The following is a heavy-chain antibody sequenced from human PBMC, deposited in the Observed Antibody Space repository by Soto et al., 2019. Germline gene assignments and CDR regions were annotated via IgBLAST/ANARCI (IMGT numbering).Heavy chain of an antibody. D-gene: IGHD6-19*01. CDR3: AKDLGQGLAYFDY. CDR2: ISGSGGSA. V-gene: IGHV3-23*01. J-gene: IGHJ4*02. Sequence: PGGSLRLSCAASGFTFSSYAMSWVRQAPGKGLEWVSAISGSGGSAYYADSVKGRFTISRDNSKNTLYLQMNSLRAEDTAVYYCAKDLGQGLAYFDYWGQGTLVTVSS. CDR1: GFTFSSYA.